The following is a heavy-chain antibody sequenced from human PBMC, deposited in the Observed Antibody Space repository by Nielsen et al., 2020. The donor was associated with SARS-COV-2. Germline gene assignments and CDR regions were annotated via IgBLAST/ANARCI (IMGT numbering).Heavy chain of an antibody. J-gene: IGHJ4*02. CDR2: IWYDGSNK. Sequence: GESLKISCAASGFTLSNYGMHWVRQAPGKGLEWVAVIWYDGSNKYYADSVKGRFTISRDNSKNTLYLQMNSLRAEDTAVYYCAREGDYYGSGSGFDYWGQGTLVTVSS. CDR1: GFTLSNYG. CDR3: AREGDYYGSGSGFDY. V-gene: IGHV3-33*08. D-gene: IGHD3-10*01.